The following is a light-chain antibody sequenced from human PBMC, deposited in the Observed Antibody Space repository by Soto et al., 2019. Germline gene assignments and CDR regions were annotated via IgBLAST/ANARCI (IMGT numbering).Light chain of an antibody. CDR3: VSWDDSLSGLV. V-gene: IGLV1-47*02. J-gene: IGLJ1*01. Sequence: QSVLNQPPSSSGTPGQMVTISCSGRSANIGNNYVCWYQQLPGTAPKLLIYSNNQRPSGVPDRFSGSKSGTSASLAISGLRSEDEADYYCVSWDDSLSGLVFGTGTKVTVL. CDR2: SNN. CDR1: SANIGNNY.